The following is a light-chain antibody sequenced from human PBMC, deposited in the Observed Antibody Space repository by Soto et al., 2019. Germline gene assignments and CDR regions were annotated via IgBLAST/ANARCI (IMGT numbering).Light chain of an antibody. CDR1: SSDVVGYNY. J-gene: IGLJ1*01. V-gene: IGLV2-8*01. Sequence: QSALTQPPSASGSPGPSVTISCTGTSSDVVGYNYVSWYQQHPGKAPKLMIYEVTKRPSGAPDRFSGSKSGNTASLTVSGLQAEDEADYFCSSFAGTIFYVFGTGTKVTVL. CDR3: SSFAGTIFYV. CDR2: EVT.